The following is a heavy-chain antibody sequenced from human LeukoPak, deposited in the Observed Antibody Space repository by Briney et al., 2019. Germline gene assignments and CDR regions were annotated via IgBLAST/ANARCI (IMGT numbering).Heavy chain of an antibody. CDR3: ASHGWGRLVEDY. CDR2: IYYSGST. V-gene: IGHV4-39*01. J-gene: IGHJ4*02. Sequence: SETLSLTCTVSGGSISSSSYYWGWIRQPPGKGLEWIGSIYYSGSTYYNPSLKSRVTISVDTSKNQFSLKLSSVTAADTAVYYCASHGWGRLVEDYWGQGTLVTVSP. CDR1: GGSISSSSYY. D-gene: IGHD6-19*01.